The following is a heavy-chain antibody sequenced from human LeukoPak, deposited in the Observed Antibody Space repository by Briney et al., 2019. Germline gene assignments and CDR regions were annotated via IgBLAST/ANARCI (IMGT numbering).Heavy chain of an antibody. Sequence: GGSLRLSCVASGFTFSSYIMNWVRQAPGKGLEWVSSIISSSSYKYYTDSVKGRFTISRDNAKNSLYLQMNSLRAEDTAVYYCARSAAGTYYWGQGALVTVSS. CDR1: GFTFSSYI. CDR2: IISSSSYK. CDR3: ARSAAGTYY. V-gene: IGHV3-21*01. D-gene: IGHD1-1*01. J-gene: IGHJ4*02.